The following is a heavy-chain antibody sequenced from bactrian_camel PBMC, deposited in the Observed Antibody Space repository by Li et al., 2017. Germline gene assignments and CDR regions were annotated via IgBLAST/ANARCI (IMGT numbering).Heavy chain of an antibody. CDR2: IDSDGVT. V-gene: IGHV3S53*01. D-gene: IGHD3*01. Sequence: HVQLVESGGGSVQAGGSLRLSCTATSFRANCMGWFHQAPGKEREGVAVIDSDGVTSYAESVKGRFTISKANAKDTLYLQMNNLEPGHSRLLLCGRFPYGPCGCSDFVCYVLGPGDPGHRL. CDR3: GRFPYGPCGCSDFVCYV. J-gene: IGHJ4*01. CDR1: SFRANC.